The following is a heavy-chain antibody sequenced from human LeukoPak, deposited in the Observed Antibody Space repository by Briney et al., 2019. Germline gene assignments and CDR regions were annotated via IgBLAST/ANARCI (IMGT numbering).Heavy chain of an antibody. Sequence: PGWSLRLSCAGSGFTFSGYSMSWVRQAPGQGLEWVSFICGSSSYINYAHSVKGRFTISRDNANNSVYLQMDSLRPEDTAMYYCARLPVGAVPASNYFDYWGQGTLVTVSS. V-gene: IGHV3-21*01. J-gene: IGHJ4*02. D-gene: IGHD6-19*01. CDR1: GFTFSGYS. CDR2: ICGSSSYI. CDR3: ARLPVGAVPASNYFDY.